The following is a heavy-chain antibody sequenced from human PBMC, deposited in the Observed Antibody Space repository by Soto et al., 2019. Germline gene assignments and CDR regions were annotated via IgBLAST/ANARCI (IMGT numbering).Heavy chain of an antibody. CDR3: ARDKGAYCGGDCYSTWFDP. D-gene: IGHD2-21*02. CDR2: ISAYNGNT. J-gene: IGHJ5*02. V-gene: IGHV1-18*01. Sequence: QVQLVQSGAEVKKPGASVKVSYKASGYSFTSYGISWVRQAPGQGLEWMGWISAYNGNTNYAQKLQGRVTMTTDTSTSTAYMELRSLRSDDTAVYYCARDKGAYCGGDCYSTWFDPWGQGTLVTVSS. CDR1: GYSFTSYG.